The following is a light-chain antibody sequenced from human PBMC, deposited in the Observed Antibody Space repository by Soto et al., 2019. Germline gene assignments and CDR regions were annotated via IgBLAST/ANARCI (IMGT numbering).Light chain of an antibody. CDR3: QQVDSLPIT. V-gene: IGKV1-12*01. CDR1: QGIGGS. CDR2: GAS. J-gene: IGKJ5*01. Sequence: DIQMTQSPSSVSASVGDRVTITCRASQGIGGSLAWYQQKPGKAPELLIYGASTLQGGVPSRFSGSGSGTDFTLTISGLQPEDCATYFCQQVDSLPITFGQGTRLEIK.